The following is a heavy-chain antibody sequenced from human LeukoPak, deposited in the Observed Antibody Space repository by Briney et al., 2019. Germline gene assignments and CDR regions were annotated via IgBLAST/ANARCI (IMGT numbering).Heavy chain of an antibody. CDR2: ISSSSSYI. J-gene: IGHJ4*02. V-gene: IGHV3-21*01. D-gene: IGHD2-8*01. Sequence: PGGSLRLSCAASGFTFSSYSMNWVRQAPGKGLEWVSSISSSSSYIYYADSVKGRFTISRDNAKNSLYLQMNSLRTEDTAVYYCAIGYCTNGVCPGDWGQGTQVTVSS. CDR3: AIGYCTNGVCPGD. CDR1: GFTFSSYS.